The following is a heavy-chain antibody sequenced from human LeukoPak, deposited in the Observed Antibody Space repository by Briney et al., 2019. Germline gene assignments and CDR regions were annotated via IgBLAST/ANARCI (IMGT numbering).Heavy chain of an antibody. CDR3: ATGTRMDV. J-gene: IGHJ6*04. Sequence: GGSLRLSCAASGFTFSNAWMTWVRQAPGKGLEWAGRIKSKTDGGTTEDAAPVKGRFTISRDDSNNTLYLQMNSLQTEDTAVYYCATGTRMDVWGKGTTVTVSS. CDR2: IKSKTDGGTT. D-gene: IGHD1-1*01. V-gene: IGHV3-15*01. CDR1: GFTFSNAW.